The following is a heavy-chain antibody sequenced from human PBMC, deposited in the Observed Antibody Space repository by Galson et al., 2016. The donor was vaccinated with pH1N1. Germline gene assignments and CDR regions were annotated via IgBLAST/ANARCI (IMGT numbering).Heavy chain of an antibody. D-gene: IGHD3-9*01. CDR1: GYTFNRYD. CDR2: INPNSGNT. CDR3: VDNSR. Sequence: SVKVSCKASGYTFNRYDISWVRRAAGQGLVWMGWINPNSGNTGYALKFPGRVKMTRNTSISIAYLELRGLTFGDTDVYHGVDNSRCGQGTPVVVSS. J-gene: IGHJ1*01. V-gene: IGHV1-8*01.